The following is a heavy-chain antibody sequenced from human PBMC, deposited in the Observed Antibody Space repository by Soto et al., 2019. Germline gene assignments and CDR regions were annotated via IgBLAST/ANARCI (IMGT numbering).Heavy chain of an antibody. CDR2: IMGDGREGEK. CDR3: SRDHYGSGAI. V-gene: IGHV3-7*05. D-gene: IGHD3-10*01. CDR1: GFNFPFYG. J-gene: IGHJ4*02. Sequence: EVQLVESGGGLVQPGGSLRLSCAASGFNFPFYGMTWVRQAPGKGLEWGASIMGDGREGEKYYVDSVKGRFTISRDNAKSSLYLQMSSLRAEDTAIYFCSRDHYGSGAIWGQGTPVIVSS.